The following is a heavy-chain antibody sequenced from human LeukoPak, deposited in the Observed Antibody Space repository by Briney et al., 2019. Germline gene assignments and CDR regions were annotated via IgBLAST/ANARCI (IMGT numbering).Heavy chain of an antibody. D-gene: IGHD3-10*01. V-gene: IGHV3-7*01. CDR3: ATDGRSGRHDFDY. Sequence: GGSLRLSCAASGFTFSSYWMSWVRQAPGKGLEWVANINQDGSKTYYEDSVKGRFTISRDNAKNSMYLQMNSLRAEDTAVYFCATDGRSGRHDFDYWGQGTLVTVSS. CDR1: GFTFSSYW. J-gene: IGHJ4*02. CDR2: INQDGSKT.